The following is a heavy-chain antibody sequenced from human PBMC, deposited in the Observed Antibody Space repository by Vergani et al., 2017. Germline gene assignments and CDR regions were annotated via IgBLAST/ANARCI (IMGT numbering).Heavy chain of an antibody. J-gene: IGHJ4*02. CDR3: ARDHYDSSGYYAYQDY. D-gene: IGHD3-22*01. V-gene: IGHV3-33*01. Sequence: QVQLVESGGGVVQPGRSLRLSCAASGFTFSSYGMHWVRQAPGKGLEWVAVIWYDGSNKYYADSVKGRFTISRDNSKNTLYLQMNSLRAEDTAVYYCARDHYDSSGYYAYQDYWGQGTLVTVSS. CDR1: GFTFSSYG. CDR2: IWYDGSNK.